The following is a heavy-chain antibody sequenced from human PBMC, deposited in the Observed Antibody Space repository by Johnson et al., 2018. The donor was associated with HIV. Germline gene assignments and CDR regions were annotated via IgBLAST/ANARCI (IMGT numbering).Heavy chain of an antibody. CDR3: AKDLGDFWSGYYFDI. V-gene: IGHV3-30*02. CDR1: GFTFSSYG. CDR2: IRYDGSNK. D-gene: IGHD3-3*01. Sequence: QVQLVESGGGVVQPGGSLRLSCAASGFTFSSYGMHWVRQAPGKGLEWVAFIRYDGSNKYYADSVKGRFTISRDNSKNTLYLQMNSLRAEDTTVYYCAKDLGDFWSGYYFDIWGQGTMVTVSS. J-gene: IGHJ3*02.